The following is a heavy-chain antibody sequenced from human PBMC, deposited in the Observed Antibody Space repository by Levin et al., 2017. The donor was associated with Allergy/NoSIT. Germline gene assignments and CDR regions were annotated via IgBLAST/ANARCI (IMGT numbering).Heavy chain of an antibody. Sequence: SGPTLVKPTQTLTLTCTFSGFSLSTSGVCVSWIRQPPGKALEWLARIDWDDEKYYSTSLKTRPTISKDTSKNQVVLTMTNMDPVDTATYYCARFPPPMVTGVDYWGQGTLVTVSS. CDR3: ARFPPPMVTGVDY. V-gene: IGHV2-70*11. CDR2: IDWDDEK. J-gene: IGHJ4*02. D-gene: IGHD5-18*01. CDR1: GFSLSTSGVC.